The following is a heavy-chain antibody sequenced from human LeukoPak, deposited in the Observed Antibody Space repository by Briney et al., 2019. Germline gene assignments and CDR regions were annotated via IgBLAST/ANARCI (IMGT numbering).Heavy chain of an antibody. CDR2: IVGGDGGT. J-gene: IGHJ3*01. V-gene: IGHV3-20*04. CDR1: GFSVSDNG. Sequence: GGSLRLSCAASGFSVSDNGMSWVRQAPGKGLEWVSGIVGGDGGTYYADSVKGRFTISRDNAKNSLYLQIHSLTTEDTALYYCAKGDYHDILTPSGRHAFDLWGQGTMVTVSS. CDR3: AKGDYHDILTPSGRHAFDL. D-gene: IGHD3-9*01.